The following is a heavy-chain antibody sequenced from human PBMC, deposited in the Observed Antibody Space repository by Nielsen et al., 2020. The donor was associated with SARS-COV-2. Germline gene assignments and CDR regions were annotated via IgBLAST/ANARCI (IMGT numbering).Heavy chain of an antibody. CDR3: ARGSWSYWYFDL. CDR1: GGSFSGYY. V-gene: IGHV4-34*01. CDR2: INHSGST. J-gene: IGHJ2*01. Sequence: SATLSLTCAVYGGSFSGYYWSWIRQPPGRGLEWIGEINHSGSTNYNPSLKSRVTISVDTSKNQFSLKLSSVTAADTAVYYCARGSWSYWYFDLWGRGTLVTVSS.